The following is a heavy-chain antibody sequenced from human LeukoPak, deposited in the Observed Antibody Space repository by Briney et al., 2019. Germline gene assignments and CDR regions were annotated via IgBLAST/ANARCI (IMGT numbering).Heavy chain of an antibody. CDR1: GGSISSYY. J-gene: IGHJ4*02. CDR3: ARDRVGATMDY. Sequence: SETLSLTCTVSGGSISSYYWSWIRQPPGKGLEWIGYIYYSGSTNYNPSLKSRVTISVDTSKNQFSLKLSSVTAADTAVYYCARDRVGATMDYWGQGTLVTVSS. CDR2: IYYSGST. D-gene: IGHD1-26*01. V-gene: IGHV4-59*01.